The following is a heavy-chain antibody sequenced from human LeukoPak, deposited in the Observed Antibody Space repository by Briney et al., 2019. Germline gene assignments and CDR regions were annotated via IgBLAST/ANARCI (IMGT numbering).Heavy chain of an antibody. D-gene: IGHD3-3*02. J-gene: IGHJ6*03. CDR3: ARGRGGIFGVVIMRYYYYYYMDV. CDR2: IYYSGST. Sequence: SETLSLTCTVSGGSISSYYWSWIRQPPGKGLEWIGYIYYSGSTNYNPSLKSRVTISVDTSKNQFSLKLSSVTAADTAVYYCARGRGGIFGVVIMRYYYYYYMDVWGKGTTVTVSS. CDR1: GGSISSYY. V-gene: IGHV4-59*12.